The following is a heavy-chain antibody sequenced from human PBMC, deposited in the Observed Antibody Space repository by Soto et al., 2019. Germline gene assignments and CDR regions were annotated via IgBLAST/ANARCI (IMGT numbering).Heavy chain of an antibody. D-gene: IGHD6-19*01. Sequence: PGGSLRLSCAASGFTFSTYAMNWVRQAPGKGLEWVSGISGSGDSTYYADSVKGRFTVSRDNSKNTLYLQMNGLRAEDTAVFYCAKERSSGWSFDYWGQGTLVTVSS. J-gene: IGHJ4*02. V-gene: IGHV3-23*01. CDR3: AKERSSGWSFDY. CDR1: GFTFSTYA. CDR2: ISGSGDST.